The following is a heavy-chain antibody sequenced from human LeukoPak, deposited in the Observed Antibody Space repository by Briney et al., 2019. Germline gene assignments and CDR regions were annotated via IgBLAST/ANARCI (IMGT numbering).Heavy chain of an antibody. CDR3: ARWSGVVVVAATPWCFDP. V-gene: IGHV4-59*01. D-gene: IGHD2-15*01. CDR1: GGSISSYY. J-gene: IGHJ5*02. Sequence: SQTLSLTCTVSGGSISSYYWSWIRQPPGKGLEWIGYIYCSGSTNYNPSLKSRVTISVDTSKNQFSLKLSSVTAADTAVYYCARWSGVVVVAATPWCFDPWGQGTLVTVSS. CDR2: IYCSGST.